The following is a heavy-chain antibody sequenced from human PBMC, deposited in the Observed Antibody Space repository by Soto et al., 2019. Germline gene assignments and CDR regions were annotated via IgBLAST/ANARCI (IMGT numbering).Heavy chain of an antibody. D-gene: IGHD1-26*01. CDR3: ARVEVGASLALDS. CDR1: VFTFSRYE. V-gene: IGHV3-48*03. CDR2: ISGSGSTI. Sequence: EVQLVESGGDLVQPGGSLRLSCVASVFTFSRYEINWVRQAPGKGLEWVSYISGSGSTIYYADSVKGRFTISRDNAKNSVYLQMNSLRAEDTAVYYSARVEVGASLALDSWGQGTLVTVSS. J-gene: IGHJ4*02.